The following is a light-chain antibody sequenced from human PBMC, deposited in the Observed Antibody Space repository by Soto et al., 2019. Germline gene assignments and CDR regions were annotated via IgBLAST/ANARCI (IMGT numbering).Light chain of an antibody. J-gene: IGLJ3*02. CDR2: EVS. CDR3: SSYTGTSPLNWV. Sequence: QSALTQPASVSGSPGQSITISCTGTSSDIGGSDFVSWYQQHPGKAPKLMIYEVSHRPSGISNRFSGSKSGDTASLTISGLQDEDEADYYCSSYTGTSPLNWVFGGGTKLTVL. V-gene: IGLV2-14*01. CDR1: SSDIGGSDF.